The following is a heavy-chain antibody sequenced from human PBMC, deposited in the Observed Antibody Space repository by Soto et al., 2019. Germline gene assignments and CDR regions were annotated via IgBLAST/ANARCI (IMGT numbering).Heavy chain of an antibody. CDR2: IYSGGST. V-gene: IGHV3-66*01. CDR3: ASARLDYGDYGGYDY. CDR1: GFTVSSNY. D-gene: IGHD4-17*01. Sequence: EVQLVESGGGLVQPGGSLRLSCAASGFTVSSNYMSWVRQAPGKGLEWVSVIYSGGSTYYADSVKGRFTISRDNSKNTRYLQMNSLRAEDTAVYYCASARLDYGDYGGYDYWGQGTLVTVSS. J-gene: IGHJ4*02.